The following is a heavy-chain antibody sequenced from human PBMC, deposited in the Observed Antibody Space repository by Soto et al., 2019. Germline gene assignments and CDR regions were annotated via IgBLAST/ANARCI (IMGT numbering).Heavy chain of an antibody. V-gene: IGHV3-30*03. D-gene: IGHD6-13*01. Sequence: PGGSLRLSCAASGFTFSSYGMHWVRQAPGKGLEWVAVISYDGSNKYYADSVKGRFTISRDNSKNTLYLQMNSLRAEDTAVYYCARDMTCSSWYKCYYYYYYGMDVWGQGTTVTVSS. CDR3: ARDMTCSSWYKCYYYYYYGMDV. CDR2: ISYDGSNK. CDR1: GFTFSSYG. J-gene: IGHJ6*02.